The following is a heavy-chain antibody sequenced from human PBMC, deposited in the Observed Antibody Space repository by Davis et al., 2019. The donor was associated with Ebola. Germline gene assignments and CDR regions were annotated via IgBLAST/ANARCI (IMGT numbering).Heavy chain of an antibody. J-gene: IGHJ4*02. D-gene: IGHD2-2*01. CDR3: TRHVEGYCIGTSCSNDY. Sequence: PGGSLRLSCAASGFTFSGSAMHWVRQASGKGLEWVGRIRSKANNYATTYAASVKGRFTISRDDSKNTAYLQMNSLKTEDTAVYYCTRHVEGYCIGTSCSNDYWGQGTQVTVSS. V-gene: IGHV3-73*01. CDR2: IRSKANNYAT. CDR1: GFTFSGSA.